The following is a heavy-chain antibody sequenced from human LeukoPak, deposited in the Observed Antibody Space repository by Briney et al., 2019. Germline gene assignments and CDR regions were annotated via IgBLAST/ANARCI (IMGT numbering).Heavy chain of an antibody. CDR1: GYTFSNYG. CDR3: ARDNDKVVDH. CDR2: ITAYNGNR. Sequence: ASVRVSCKTSGYTFSNYGISWVRQAPGQGLEWMGWITAYNGNRLYAQRFQGRITLTTDTSTSTSYMELRSLEYDDTAIYYCARDNDKVVDHWGQGTLVTVSS. V-gene: IGHV1-18*01. J-gene: IGHJ4*01. D-gene: IGHD1-1*01.